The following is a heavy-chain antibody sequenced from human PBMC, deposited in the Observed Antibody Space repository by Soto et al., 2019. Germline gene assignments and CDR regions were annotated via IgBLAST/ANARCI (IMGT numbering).Heavy chain of an antibody. D-gene: IGHD2-21*02. CDR3: AKVAQGDPLISDYGMDV. Sequence: GGPLRLSCAASGFPFSSYGMQWVRQAPGKGLEWVAVISYDGSNKYYADSVKGRFTGSRDNSKNTLYLQMNSLRAEDTAVYYCAKVAQGDPLISDYGMDVWGQGTTVTVSS. V-gene: IGHV3-30*18. CDR2: ISYDGSNK. CDR1: GFPFSSYG. J-gene: IGHJ6*02.